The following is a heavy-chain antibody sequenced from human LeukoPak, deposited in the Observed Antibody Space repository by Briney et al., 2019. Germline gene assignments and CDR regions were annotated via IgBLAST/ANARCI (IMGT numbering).Heavy chain of an antibody. J-gene: IGHJ6*02. D-gene: IGHD3-9*01. CDR3: TRDLMDYDVSTGLHHYYMDV. V-gene: IGHV3-74*01. CDR2: INGDGRNI. CDR1: GFTFSSYW. Sequence: GSLRLSCVASGFTFSSYWMHWVRQDPRKGLVWVSRINGDGRNINYADSVRGRFTISRDNAKNTLYLQMNTLRVEDTAVYYCTRDLMDYDVSTGLHHYYMDVWGQGTTVTVSS.